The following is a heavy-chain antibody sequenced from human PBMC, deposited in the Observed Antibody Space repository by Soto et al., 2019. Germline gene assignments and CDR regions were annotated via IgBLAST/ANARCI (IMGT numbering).Heavy chain of an antibody. Sequence: GSLRLSCAASGFTFSSYAMHWVRQAPGKGLEWVAVISYDGSNKYYADSVKGRFTISRDNSKNTLYLQMNSLRAEDTAVYYCARESGGSNYGMDVWGQGTTVTVSS. CDR2: ISYDGSNK. D-gene: IGHD5-12*01. V-gene: IGHV3-30-3*01. CDR3: ARESGGSNYGMDV. CDR1: GFTFSSYA. J-gene: IGHJ6*02.